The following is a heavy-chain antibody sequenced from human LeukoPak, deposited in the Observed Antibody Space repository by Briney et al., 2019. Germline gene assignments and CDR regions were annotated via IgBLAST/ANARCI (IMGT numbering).Heavy chain of an antibody. D-gene: IGHD6-13*01. J-gene: IGHJ4*02. CDR3: ARGGSSSWDYFDY. Sequence: PGGSLRLSCAASGFTFSSYAMHWVRQAPGKGLEYVSGISSNGGSTYYANSVKGRFTISRDNSKNTLYLQMGSLRGEDMAVYYCARGGSSSWDYFDYWGQGTLVTVSS. CDR2: ISSNGGST. V-gene: IGHV3-64*01. CDR1: GFTFSSYA.